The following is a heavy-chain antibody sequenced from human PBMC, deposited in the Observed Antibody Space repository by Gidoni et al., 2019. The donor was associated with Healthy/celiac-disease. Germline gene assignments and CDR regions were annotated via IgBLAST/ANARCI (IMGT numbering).Heavy chain of an antibody. CDR2: IYYSGST. Sequence: RQPPGKGLEWTGSIYYSGSTYYNPSLKSRVTISVDTSKNQFSLKLISVTAAATAVYYWARSGTYYYDSSGDYEGGYFDYWGQGTLVTVSS. D-gene: IGHD3-22*01. CDR3: ARSGTYYYDSSGDYEGGYFDY. V-gene: IGHV4-39*01. J-gene: IGHJ4*02.